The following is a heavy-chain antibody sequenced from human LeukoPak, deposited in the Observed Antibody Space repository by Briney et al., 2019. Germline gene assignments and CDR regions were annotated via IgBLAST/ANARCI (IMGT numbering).Heavy chain of an antibody. CDR1: GGSISSYY. CDR3: ARERIPIDP. V-gene: IGHV4-59*01. J-gene: IGHJ5*02. CDR2: IYYSGST. D-gene: IGHD3-3*01. Sequence: SETLSLTCTVSGGSISSYYWSWIRQPPGKGLEWIGYIYYSGSTNYNPSLKSRVTISVDTSKNQYSLTLSSVTAADTAVYYCARERIPIDPWGQGTLVTVSS.